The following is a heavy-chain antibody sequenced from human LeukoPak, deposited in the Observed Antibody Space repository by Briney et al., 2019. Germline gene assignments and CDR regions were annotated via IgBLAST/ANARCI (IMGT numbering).Heavy chain of an antibody. CDR2: IYYSGST. V-gene: IGHV4-39*07. CDR3: ASLTYYYDEWDAFDI. J-gene: IGHJ3*02. Sequence: PSVTLSLTCTVSGGSISSSSYYWGWIRQPPGKGLEWIGSIYYSGSTYYNLSLKSRVTISVDKSKNQFSLKLSSVTAADTAVYYCASLTYYYDEWDAFDIWGQGTMVTVSS. D-gene: IGHD3-22*01. CDR1: GGSISSSSYY.